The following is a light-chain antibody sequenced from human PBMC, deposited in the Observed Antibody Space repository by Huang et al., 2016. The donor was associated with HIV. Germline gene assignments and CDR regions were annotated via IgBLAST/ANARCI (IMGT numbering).Light chain of an antibody. Sequence: DVVLTQSPLSLPVTRGQPASISCSSTQSLVYSDGDTYLTWFQQRPGQSPSRLIYKVSNRVSGVPDSCSGSGAGADFTLNISRVEAEVVVDYYCMQSTLRYTFGQGTKLEIK. CDR1: QSLVYSDGDTY. J-gene: IGKJ2*01. CDR3: MQSTLRYT. CDR2: KVS. V-gene: IGKV2-30*01.